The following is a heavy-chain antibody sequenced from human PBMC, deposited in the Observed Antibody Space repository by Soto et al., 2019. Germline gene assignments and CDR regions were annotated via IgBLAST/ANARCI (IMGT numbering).Heavy chain of an antibody. CDR3: ARLGKYSQSIDP. J-gene: IGHJ5*02. D-gene: IGHD2-21*01. CDR1: GGSISSYY. V-gene: IGHV4-59*08. CDR2: IYYDGTA. Sequence: SETLSLTCTVSGGSISSYYWSWIRQPPGKGLEWVGYIYYDGTARHNPSLKSRVTISLETSRSQFSLRLSSVTAADTAVYYCARLGKYSQSIDPWGPGTLVTVSS.